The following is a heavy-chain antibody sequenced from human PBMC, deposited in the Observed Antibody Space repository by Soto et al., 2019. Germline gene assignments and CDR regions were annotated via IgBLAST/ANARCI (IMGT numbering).Heavy chain of an antibody. V-gene: IGHV3-9*01. CDR2: ISWNSGSI. CDR1: GFTFDDYA. D-gene: IGHD6-13*01. J-gene: IGHJ3*02. Sequence: PGGSLRLSCAASGFTFDDYAMHWVRQAPGKGLEWVSGISWNSGSIGYADSVKGRFTISRDNAKNSLYLQMNSLRAEDTALYYCAKILIGYSSSWSAFDIWGQGTMVTVSS. CDR3: AKILIGYSSSWSAFDI.